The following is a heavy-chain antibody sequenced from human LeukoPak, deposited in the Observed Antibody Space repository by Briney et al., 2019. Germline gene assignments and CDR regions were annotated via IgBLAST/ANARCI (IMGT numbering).Heavy chain of an antibody. Sequence: GAAVKVSRKASGYTFTSYYMHRVRPPPGQGLEWMGWINPNSGDTNYTQKVQGRVTMTRDTSNSTVYLELRSLRSDDTAVYYCARGWAFDFAGYYFALGYWGQGTLVPVSS. J-gene: IGHJ4*02. CDR3: ARGWAFDFAGYYFALGY. CDR1: GYTFTSYY. CDR2: INPNSGDT. D-gene: IGHD3-22*01. V-gene: IGHV1-2*02.